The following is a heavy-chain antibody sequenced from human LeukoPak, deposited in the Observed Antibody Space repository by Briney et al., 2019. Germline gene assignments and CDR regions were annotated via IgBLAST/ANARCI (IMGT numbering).Heavy chain of an antibody. CDR2: IYTSGST. CDR1: GGSISSYY. V-gene: IGHV4-4*07. D-gene: IGHD2-2*01. J-gene: IGHJ4*02. CDR3: ARTKRELGYCSSTSCYVWVPTPYYFDY. Sequence: SETLSLTCTVSGGSISSYYWSWIRQPAGKGLEWIGRIYTSGSTNYNPSLKSRVTMSVDTSKNQFSLKLSSVTAADTAAYYCARTKRELGYCSSTSCYVWVPTPYYFDYWGQGTLVTVSS.